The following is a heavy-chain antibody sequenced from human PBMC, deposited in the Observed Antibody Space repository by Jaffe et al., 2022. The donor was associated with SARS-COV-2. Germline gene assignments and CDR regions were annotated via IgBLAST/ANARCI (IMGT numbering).Heavy chain of an antibody. CDR2: INHSGST. CDR1: GGSFSGYY. D-gene: IGHD6-19*01. CDR3: ARGDRAVAGTTKGFRRNYNWFDP. V-gene: IGHV4-34*01. J-gene: IGHJ5*02. Sequence: QVQLQQWGAGLLKPSETLSLTCAVYGGSFSGYYWSWIRQPPGKGLEWIGEINHSGSTNYNPSLKSRVTISVDTSKNQFSLKLSSVTAADTAVYYCARGDRAVAGTTKGFRRNYNWFDPWGQGTLVTVSS.